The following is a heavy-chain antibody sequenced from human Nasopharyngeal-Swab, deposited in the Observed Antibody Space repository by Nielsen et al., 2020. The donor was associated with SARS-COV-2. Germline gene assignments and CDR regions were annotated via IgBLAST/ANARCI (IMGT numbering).Heavy chain of an antibody. CDR1: GFTFSNAW. J-gene: IGHJ6*03. Sequence: GGSLRLSCAASGFTFSNAWMNWVRQAPGKGLEWVGRIKSKTDGGTTDYAAPVKGRFTVSRDDSKNTLYLQMNSLQTEDTAVYYCTTDFPSQYFYYYMDVWGKGTTVTVSS. V-gene: IGHV3-15*07. CDR3: TTDFPSQYFYYYMDV. CDR2: IKSKTDGGTT.